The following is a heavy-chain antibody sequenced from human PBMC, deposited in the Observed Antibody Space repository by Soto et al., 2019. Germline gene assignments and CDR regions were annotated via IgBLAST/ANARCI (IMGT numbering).Heavy chain of an antibody. J-gene: IGHJ6*02. D-gene: IGHD6-13*01. Sequence: GGSLRLSCAASGFPFSSYGMHWVRQAPGKGLEWVAVIWYEGSNKYYADSVKGRFTISRDNSKNTLYLQMNNLRAEDTAVYYCARDPGLRIAAAVYYYYYYGMDVWGQGTTVTVSS. CDR3: ARDPGLRIAAAVYYYYYYGMDV. V-gene: IGHV3-33*01. CDR2: IWYEGSNK. CDR1: GFPFSSYG.